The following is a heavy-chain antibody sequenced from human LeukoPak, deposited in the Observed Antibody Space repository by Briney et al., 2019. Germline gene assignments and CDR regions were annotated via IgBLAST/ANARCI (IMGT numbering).Heavy chain of an antibody. Sequence: AGGSLRLSCAASGFTFSSYEMNWVRQAPGKGLEWVSYISSTGSTIYYADCVKGRFTISRDNAKNSLFLQMNSLRAEDTAVYYCVRVLDYWGQRTLVTVSS. J-gene: IGHJ4*02. CDR1: GFTFSSYE. CDR2: ISSTGSTI. V-gene: IGHV3-48*03. CDR3: VRVLDY.